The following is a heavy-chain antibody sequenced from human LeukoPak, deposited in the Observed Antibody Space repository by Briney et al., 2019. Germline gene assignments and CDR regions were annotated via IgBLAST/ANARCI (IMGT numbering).Heavy chain of an antibody. D-gene: IGHD3-9*01. V-gene: IGHV3-30*18. CDR3: AKDRDILTGYLDY. J-gene: IGHJ4*02. CDR2: ITYDGSNK. Sequence: GGSLRLSCAASGFTFSRYGMHWVRQAPGKGLEWVAVITYDGSNKYYVDSVKGRFTISKDNSKNTLYLQMNSLRAEDTAVYYCAKDRDILTGYLDYWGQGTLVTVSS. CDR1: GFTFSRYG.